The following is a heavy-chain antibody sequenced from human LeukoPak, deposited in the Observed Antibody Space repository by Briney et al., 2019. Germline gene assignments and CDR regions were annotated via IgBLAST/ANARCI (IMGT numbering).Heavy chain of an antibody. V-gene: IGHV4-4*07. D-gene: IGHD5-18*01. CDR1: GGSIGDDY. CDR3: ARDNGSGYTYGYEHYYYYIDV. CDR2: IHSGGTT. J-gene: IGHJ6*03. Sequence: PSETLSLTCTVSGGSIGDDYFTWIRQPAGKGLEWIGRIHSGGTTNYNPSLMSRVTLSIDTSKKQISLRLTSMTAADTALYYRARDNGSGYTYGYEHYYYYIDVWGKGTTVTVSS.